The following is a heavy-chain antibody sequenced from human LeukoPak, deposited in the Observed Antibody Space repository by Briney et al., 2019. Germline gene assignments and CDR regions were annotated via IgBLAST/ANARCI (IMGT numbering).Heavy chain of an antibody. CDR2: MSSDGNNK. CDR1: GFTFSSYA. J-gene: IGHJ4*02. D-gene: IGHD1-26*01. Sequence: GGSLRLSCAASGFTFSSYAMSWVRQAPGKGLEWVAVMSSDGNNKYYADSVKGRFTISRDNSKNTLYLQMNSLRAEDTAVYYCARDDGELLYYFDYWGQGTLVTVSS. V-gene: IGHV3-30-3*01. CDR3: ARDDGELLYYFDY.